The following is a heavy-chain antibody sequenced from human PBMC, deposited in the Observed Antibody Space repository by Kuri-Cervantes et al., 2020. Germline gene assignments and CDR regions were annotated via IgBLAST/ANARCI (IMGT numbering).Heavy chain of an antibody. D-gene: IGHD3-16*02. CDR3: ARDRRSYYFDY. CDR2: IYTSGST. CDR1: GGSISSGSYY. J-gene: IGHJ4*02. V-gene: IGHV4-61*02. Sequence: SCTVSGGSISSGSYYWSWIRQPAGKGLEWIGRIYTSGSTNYNPSLKSRVTISVDTSKNQFSLKLSSVTAADTAVYYCARDRRSYYFDYWGQGTLVTVSS.